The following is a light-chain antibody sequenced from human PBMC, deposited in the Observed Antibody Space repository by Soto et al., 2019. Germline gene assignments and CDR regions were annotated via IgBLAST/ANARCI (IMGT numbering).Light chain of an antibody. CDR2: EVS. CDR1: SSDVGGYNY. J-gene: IGLJ3*02. V-gene: IGLV2-14*01. Sequence: QSALTQPASVSGSPGQSITISCTGTSSDVGGYNYVSWYQQHPGKAPKLMIFEVSNRPSGVSNCFSGSKSGNTASLTISGLQAEDEADYYCSSYTSSSILVFGGGTKVTVL. CDR3: SSYTSSSILV.